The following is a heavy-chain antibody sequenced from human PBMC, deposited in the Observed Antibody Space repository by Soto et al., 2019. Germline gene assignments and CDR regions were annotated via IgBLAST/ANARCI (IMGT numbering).Heavy chain of an antibody. CDR2: IYYSGST. CDR1: GGSISSYY. V-gene: IGHV4-59*01. CDR3: ARGPLYSSSWSLLTEGWFDP. D-gene: IGHD6-13*01. J-gene: IGHJ5*02. Sequence: KTSETLSLTCTVSGGSISSYYWSWIRQPPGKGLDWIGYIYYSGSTNYTPSLKSRVTIPVDTSKNQFSLKLSSVTAADTAVYYCARGPLYSSSWSLLTEGWFDPWGQGTLVTVSS.